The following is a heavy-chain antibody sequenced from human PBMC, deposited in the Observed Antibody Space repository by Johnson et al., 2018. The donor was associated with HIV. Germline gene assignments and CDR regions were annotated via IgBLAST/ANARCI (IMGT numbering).Heavy chain of an antibody. Sequence: DVQLVESGGGVGQPGGSLRVSCSASGFTFSSYAMSWVRQAAGKGLEWVSGISGSGDSIGYADSVKGRFTISRDNSKNTMYLQMNSLRAEDTAVYYCARSSGSYLDDAFDIWGQGTMVTVSS. CDR3: ARSSGSYLDDAFDI. CDR1: GFTFSSYA. V-gene: IGHV3-23*04. CDR2: ISGSGDSI. D-gene: IGHD1-26*01. J-gene: IGHJ3*02.